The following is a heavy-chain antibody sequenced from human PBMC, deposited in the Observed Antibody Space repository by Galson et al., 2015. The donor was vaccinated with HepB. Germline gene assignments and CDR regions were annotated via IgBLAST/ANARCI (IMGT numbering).Heavy chain of an antibody. J-gene: IGHJ4*02. V-gene: IGHV3-15*01. CDR3: TIDREAMDCGGGRCQFRT. Sequence: SLRLSCAASGLSFSNTWMSWVRQAPGKGLEWVGRIKSKSEGGTTDYAAPVKGRFTISIDDSENTLYLQMNSLKAEDTALYYCTIDREAMDCGGGRCQFRTWGQGTLVTVSP. CDR1: GLSFSNTW. CDR2: IKSKSEGGTT. D-gene: IGHD2-15*01.